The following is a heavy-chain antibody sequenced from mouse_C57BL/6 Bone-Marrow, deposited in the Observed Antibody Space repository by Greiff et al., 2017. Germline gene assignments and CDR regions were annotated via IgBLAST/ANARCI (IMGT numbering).Heavy chain of an antibody. CDR2: INPNNGGT. CDR1: GYTFTDYY. D-gene: IGHD3-2*02. CDR3: AKTDQTAY. J-gene: IGHJ3*01. V-gene: IGHV1-26*01. Sequence: EVQLQQSGPELVKPGASVKISCKASGYTFTDYYMNWVKQSRGKSLEWIGDINPNNGGTSYNQKFKGKATLTVDKSSSTAYMELRSLTSEDSAVYYCAKTDQTAYWGQGTLVTVSA.